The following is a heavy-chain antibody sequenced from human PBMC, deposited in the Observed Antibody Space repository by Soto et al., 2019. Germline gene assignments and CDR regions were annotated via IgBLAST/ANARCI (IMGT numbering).Heavy chain of an antibody. V-gene: IGHV3-23*01. D-gene: IGHD3-3*01. CDR1: GFTFSSYA. J-gene: IGHJ4*02. CDR3: AKLVLRFLEWFRSPDY. Sequence: LSLTCAASGFTFSSYAMSWVRQAPGKGLEWVSAISGIGGRTYYADSVKGRFTISRDNSKNTQYLQTNSLRAEDTAVYYCAKLVLRFLEWFRSPDYWGQGTLVTVSS. CDR2: ISGIGGRT.